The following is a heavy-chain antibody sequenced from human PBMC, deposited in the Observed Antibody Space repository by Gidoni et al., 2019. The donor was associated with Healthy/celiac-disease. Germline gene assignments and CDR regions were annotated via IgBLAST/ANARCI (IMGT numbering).Heavy chain of an antibody. V-gene: IGHV1-69*01. D-gene: IGHD6-13*01. Sequence: QVQLVQSGAEVKKPGSSVKFSCKASGGPFSSYAISWLRQAPGQGLEWMGGIIPIFGTANYAQKFQGRVTITADESTSTAYMELSSLRSEDTAVYYCARDLAAAGELNYGMDVWGQGTTVTVSS. CDR1: GGPFSSYA. CDR3: ARDLAAAGELNYGMDV. CDR2: IIPIFGTA. J-gene: IGHJ6*02.